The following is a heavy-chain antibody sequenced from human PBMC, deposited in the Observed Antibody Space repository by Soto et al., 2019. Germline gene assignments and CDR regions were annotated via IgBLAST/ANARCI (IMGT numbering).Heavy chain of an antibody. V-gene: IGHV3-30*18. J-gene: IGHJ6*02. Sequence: GGSLRLSCAASGFTFSSYGMHWVRQAPGKGLEWVAVISYDGSNKYYADSVKGRFTISRDNSKNTLYLQMNSLRAENTAVYYCAKDRATIFGVVLNYYYYGMDVWGQGTTVTVSS. D-gene: IGHD3-3*01. CDR3: AKDRATIFGVVLNYYYYGMDV. CDR1: GFTFSSYG. CDR2: ISYDGSNK.